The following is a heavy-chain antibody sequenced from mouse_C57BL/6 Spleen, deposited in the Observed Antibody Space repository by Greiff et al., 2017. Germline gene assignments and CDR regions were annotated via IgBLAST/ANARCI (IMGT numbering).Heavy chain of an antibody. CDR3: ARPDYSNYPAWFAY. D-gene: IGHD2-5*01. CDR2: ISSGSSTI. CDR1: GFTFSDYG. V-gene: IGHV5-17*01. Sequence: EVKLVESGGGLVKPGGSLKLSCAASGFTFSDYGMHWVRQAPEKGLEWVAYISSGSSTIYYADTVKGRFTISRDNAKNTLFLQMTSLRSEDTAMYYCARPDYSNYPAWFAYWGQGTLVTVSA. J-gene: IGHJ3*01.